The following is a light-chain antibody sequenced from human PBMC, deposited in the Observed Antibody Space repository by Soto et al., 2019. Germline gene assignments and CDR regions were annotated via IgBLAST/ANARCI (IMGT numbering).Light chain of an antibody. CDR1: SSNIGSNY. CDR2: RDV. J-gene: IGLJ3*02. Sequence: QLVLTQPPSASGTPGQRVTISCSGSSSNIGSNYVYWYQQLPGMAPKVLIYRDVQRPSGVPDRFSGSKSGTSASLAISGLRSEDEADYYCSSYTSVSTWLFGGGTKLTVL. V-gene: IGLV1-47*01. CDR3: SSYTSVSTWL.